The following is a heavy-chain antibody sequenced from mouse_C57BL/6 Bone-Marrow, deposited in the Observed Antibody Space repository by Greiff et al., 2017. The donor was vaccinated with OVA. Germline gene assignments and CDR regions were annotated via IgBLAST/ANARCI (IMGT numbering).Heavy chain of an antibody. CDR3: TIYYYGSSPFAY. CDR2: IRLKSDNYAT. V-gene: IGHV6-3*01. CDR1: GFTFSNYW. Sequence: EVQLQESGGGLVQPGGSMKLSCVASGFTFSNYWMNWVRQSPEKGLEWVAQIRLKSDNYATHYAESVKGRFTISRDDSKSSVYLQMNNLRAEDTGIYYCTIYYYGSSPFAYWGQGTLVTVSA. J-gene: IGHJ3*01. D-gene: IGHD1-1*01.